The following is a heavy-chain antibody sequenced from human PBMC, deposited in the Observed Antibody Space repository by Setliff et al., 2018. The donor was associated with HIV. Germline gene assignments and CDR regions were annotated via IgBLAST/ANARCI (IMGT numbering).Heavy chain of an antibody. V-gene: IGHV1-3*01. CDR1: GYTFTAYA. D-gene: IGHD3-3*01. Sequence: ASVKVSCKASGYTFTAYAMHWVRQAPGQRLEWMGWINAGNGNTKYSQRFQGRVTITRDTSASTAYMELSSLRSEVTAVYYCARAADYDFWSGYSSGWFDPWGQGTLVTVSS. J-gene: IGHJ5*02. CDR3: ARAADYDFWSGYSSGWFDP. CDR2: INAGNGNT.